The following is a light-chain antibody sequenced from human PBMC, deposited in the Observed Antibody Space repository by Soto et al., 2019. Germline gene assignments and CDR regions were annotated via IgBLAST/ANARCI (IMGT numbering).Light chain of an antibody. CDR2: KAS. J-gene: IGKJ1*01. CDR3: QQYHFFWT. CDR1: QNIDSG. Sequence: DIQMTQSPSTLSASVGDRVTITCRASQNIDSGLAWYQQKPGKAPKLLIYKASTLESGVQLRFSGSGSGSDFTLTITSRQPDDFATYYCQQYHFFWTFGQGTRVEIK. V-gene: IGKV1-5*03.